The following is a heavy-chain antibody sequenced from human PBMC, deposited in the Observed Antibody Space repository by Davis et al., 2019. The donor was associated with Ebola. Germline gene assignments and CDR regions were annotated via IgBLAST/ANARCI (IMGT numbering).Heavy chain of an antibody. CDR1: GYTFTSYG. Sequence: SVKVSCKASGYTFTSYGISWVRQAPGQGLEWMGGIIPIFGTANYAQKFQGRVTITADESTSTAYMELSSLRSEDTAAYYCARRVGARSGFGNWGQGTLVTVSS. V-gene: IGHV1-69*13. D-gene: IGHD1-26*01. CDR3: ARRVGARSGFGN. J-gene: IGHJ4*02. CDR2: IIPIFGTA.